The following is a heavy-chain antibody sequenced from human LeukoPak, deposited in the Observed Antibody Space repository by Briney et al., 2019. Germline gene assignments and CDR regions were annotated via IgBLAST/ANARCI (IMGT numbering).Heavy chain of an antibody. V-gene: IGHV3-23*01. CDR2: ISGSGAGT. CDR1: GFSVSSNY. J-gene: IGHJ3*02. D-gene: IGHD3-22*01. Sequence: GGSLRLSCAASGFSVSSNYMSWVRQAPGKGLEWVSSISGSGAGTFYADSVKGRFSISRDNSKNTLYLQMDSLRAEDTAVYYCAKDYYDSSGYYNFDAFDIWGQGTMVTVSS. CDR3: AKDYYDSSGYYNFDAFDI.